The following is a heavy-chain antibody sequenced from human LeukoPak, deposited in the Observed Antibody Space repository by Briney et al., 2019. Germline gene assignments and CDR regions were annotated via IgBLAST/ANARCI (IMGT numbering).Heavy chain of an antibody. D-gene: IGHD3-10*01. CDR2: DYYSGSN. V-gene: IGHV4-61*05. Sequence: PWGTLSLTCTVSGCSISSYSYYWGWIPQPPGKGLEGIGYDYYSGSNNYNPSLKSRVTLSVDTSKNQFSLKLSPVAAAGTAVYYWARGAWFGESNWFDPWGQGTLVTVPS. CDR3: ARGAWFGESNWFDP. J-gene: IGHJ5*02. CDR1: GCSISSYSYY.